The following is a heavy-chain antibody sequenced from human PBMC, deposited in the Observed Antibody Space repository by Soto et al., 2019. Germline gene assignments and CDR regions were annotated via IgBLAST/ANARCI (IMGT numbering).Heavy chain of an antibody. CDR2: ISYDGSNK. V-gene: IGHV3-30-3*01. D-gene: IGHD3-9*01. CDR1: GFTFSSYA. J-gene: IGHJ6*02. CDR3: ARGMNYDILTGYYSRGYYYYGMDV. Sequence: QPGGSLRLSCAASGFTFSSYAMHWVRQAPGKGLEWVAVISYDGSNKYYADSVKGRFTISRDNSKNTLYLQMNSLRAEDTAVYYCARGMNYDILTGYYSRGYYYYGMDVWGQGTTVTVSS.